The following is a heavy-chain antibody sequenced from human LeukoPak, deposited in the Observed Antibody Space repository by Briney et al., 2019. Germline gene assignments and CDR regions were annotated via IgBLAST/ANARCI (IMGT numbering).Heavy chain of an antibody. CDR2: INAGNGNT. V-gene: IGHV1-3*01. CDR3: ARGLAYSGSYFDFDY. J-gene: IGHJ4*02. Sequence: GASVKVSCKASGYTFTSYAMHWVRQAPGQRLEWMGWINAGNGNTKCSQKFQGRVTITRDTSASTAYMELSSLRSEDTAVYYCARGLAYSGSYFDFDYWGQGTLVTVSS. D-gene: IGHD1-26*01. CDR1: GYTFTSYA.